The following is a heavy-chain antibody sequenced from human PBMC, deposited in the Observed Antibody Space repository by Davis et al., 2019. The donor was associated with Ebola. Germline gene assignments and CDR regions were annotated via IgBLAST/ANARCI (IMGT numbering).Heavy chain of an antibody. Sequence: SETLSLTCAGYGGSFSAYYWTWIRQPPGKGLEWIGEINHSGSTKYNPALESRVTISVDTSKNQISLKLTSVTAADTAVYYCARLSFGEVGFDYWGQGTLVTVSS. D-gene: IGHD3-10*01. V-gene: IGHV4-34*01. CDR2: INHSGST. CDR1: GGSFSAYY. CDR3: ARLSFGEVGFDY. J-gene: IGHJ4*02.